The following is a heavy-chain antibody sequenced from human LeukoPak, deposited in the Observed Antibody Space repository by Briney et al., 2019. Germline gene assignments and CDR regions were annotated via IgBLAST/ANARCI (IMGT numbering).Heavy chain of an antibody. V-gene: IGHV3-30*18. Sequence: GGSLRLSCAASGFTFSSYGMHWVRQAPGTGLEWVAVISYDGSNKYYADSVKGRFTISRDNSKNTLYLQMNSLRAEDTAVYYCAKDFDYWGQGTLVTVSS. CDR2: ISYDGSNK. CDR1: GFTFSSYG. CDR3: AKDFDY. J-gene: IGHJ4*02.